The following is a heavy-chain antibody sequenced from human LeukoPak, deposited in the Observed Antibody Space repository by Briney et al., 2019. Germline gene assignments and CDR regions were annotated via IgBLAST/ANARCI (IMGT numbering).Heavy chain of an antibody. CDR3: AREGGQDSSSWYGFDYGMDV. CDR2: IWYDGSNK. V-gene: IGHV3-33*01. CDR1: GFTFSSYG. D-gene: IGHD6-13*01. J-gene: IGHJ6*02. Sequence: GGSLRLSCAASGFTFSSYGMPWVRQAPGKGLEWVAVIWYDGSNKYYADSVKGRFTISRDNSKNTLYLQMNSLRAEDTAVYYCAREGGQDSSSWYGFDYGMDVWGQGTTVTVSS.